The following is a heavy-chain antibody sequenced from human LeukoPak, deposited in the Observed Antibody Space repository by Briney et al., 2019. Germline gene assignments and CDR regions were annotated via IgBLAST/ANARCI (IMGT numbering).Heavy chain of an antibody. CDR3: ARGPLYYDLSTGYPPSEMYYFDY. Sequence: SVKVSCKASGGTFSSYAVSWVRQAPGQGLEWIGGTIPIFATPDYAQKFRGRVSITTDESTSTAYMELSSLRSEDTALYYCARGPLYYDLSTGYPPSEMYYFDYWGQGTLVTVSS. J-gene: IGHJ4*02. V-gene: IGHV1-69*05. D-gene: IGHD3-9*01. CDR2: TIPIFATP. CDR1: GGTFSSYA.